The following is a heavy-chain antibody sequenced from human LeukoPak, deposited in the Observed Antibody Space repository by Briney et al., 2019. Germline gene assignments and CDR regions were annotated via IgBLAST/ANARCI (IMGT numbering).Heavy chain of an antibody. CDR3: ARLDYGDHGAFDI. Sequence: SETLSLTCAVYGGSFGGYYWSWIRQPPGKGLEWIGEINHSGSTNYNPSLKSRVTISVDTSKNQFSLKLSSVTAADTAVYYCARLDYGDHGAFDIWGQGTMVTVSS. D-gene: IGHD4-17*01. J-gene: IGHJ3*02. CDR2: INHSGST. CDR1: GGSFGGYY. V-gene: IGHV4-34*01.